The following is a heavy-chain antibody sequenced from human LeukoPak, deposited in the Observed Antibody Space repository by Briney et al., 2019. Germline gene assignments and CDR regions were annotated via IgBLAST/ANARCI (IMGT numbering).Heavy chain of an antibody. CDR2: IYHTGAT. D-gene: IGHD3-9*01. Sequence: PSETLSLTCAVSGYSISSGHFWVWIRQPPGKGLEWIGSIYHTGATYYSPSLRSPVTISVDTSKNEFSLELNSVTAADTAVYYCARDLGLTISDDWFDPWGQGTLVTVSS. CDR3: ARDLGLTISDDWFDP. CDR1: GYSISSGHF. J-gene: IGHJ5*02. V-gene: IGHV4-38-2*02.